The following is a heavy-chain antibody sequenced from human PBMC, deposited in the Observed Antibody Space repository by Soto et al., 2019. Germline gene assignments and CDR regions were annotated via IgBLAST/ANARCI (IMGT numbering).Heavy chain of an antibody. CDR2: ISSSSSTI. D-gene: IGHD2-2*01. Sequence: EVQLVESGGGLVQPGGSLRLSCAASGFTFSSYSMNWVRQAPGKGLEWVSYISSSSSTIYYADSVKGRFTISRDNAKNSMYLQMNSLRAEDTAVYYCARGGCSSTSVFAFDILGQGTMVTVSS. V-gene: IGHV3-48*01. J-gene: IGHJ3*02. CDR1: GFTFSSYS. CDR3: ARGGCSSTSVFAFDI.